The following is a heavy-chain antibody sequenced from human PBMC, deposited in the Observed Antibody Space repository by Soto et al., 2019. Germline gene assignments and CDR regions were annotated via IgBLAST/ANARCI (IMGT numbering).Heavy chain of an antibody. CDR1: GFTFNSYA. Sequence: PGGSLRLSCAASGFTFNSYAMSWVRQAPGKGLEWVSAISGSGGSTYYADSVKGRFTISRDNSKNTLYLQMNSLRAEDTAVYYCAKEGDYIWGSYRSGPGPGAFDIWGQGTMVTVSS. J-gene: IGHJ3*02. V-gene: IGHV3-23*01. CDR2: ISGSGGST. D-gene: IGHD3-16*02. CDR3: AKEGDYIWGSYRSGPGPGAFDI.